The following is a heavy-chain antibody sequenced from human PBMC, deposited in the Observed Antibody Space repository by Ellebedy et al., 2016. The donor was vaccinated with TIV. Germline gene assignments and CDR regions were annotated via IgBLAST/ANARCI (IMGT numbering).Heavy chain of an antibody. CDR2: ISSSGSTI. Sequence: GESLKISCAASGFTFSDYYMSWIRQAPGKGLEWVSYISSSGSTIYYADSVKGRFTISRDNSTNSLYLQMNSLRTEDTALYYCAIFNYGMDVWGQGTTVTVSS. V-gene: IGHV3-11*01. J-gene: IGHJ6*02. CDR3: AIFNYGMDV. CDR1: GFTFSDYY. D-gene: IGHD2/OR15-2a*01.